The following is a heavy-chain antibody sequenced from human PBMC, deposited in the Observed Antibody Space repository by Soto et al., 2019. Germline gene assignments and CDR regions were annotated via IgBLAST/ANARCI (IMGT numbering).Heavy chain of an antibody. J-gene: IGHJ4*01. V-gene: IGHV4-39*01. CDR3: ARQGYYDSTGYQSPMFDY. D-gene: IGHD3-22*01. CDR2: IYYSGST. Sequence: SETLSLTCTVSGGSISSSSYYWGWIRQPPGKGLEWIGSIYYSGSTYYNPSLKSRVTISVDTSKNQFSLKLSSVTAADTAVYYCARQGYYDSTGYQSPMFDYWGHGPLVTVSS. CDR1: GGSISSSSYY.